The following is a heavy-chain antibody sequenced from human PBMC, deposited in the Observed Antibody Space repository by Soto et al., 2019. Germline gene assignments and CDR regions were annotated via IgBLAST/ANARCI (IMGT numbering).Heavy chain of an antibody. CDR1: GFSFSTYW. J-gene: IGHJ4*02. CDR2: IKSDGSST. Sequence: EVQLVESGGGLIQPGGSLRLSCAASGFSFSTYWMHWVRQAPGKGLVYVSRIKSDGSSTSYADSVKGRFTISRDNAKNTLYLQMNRLRAEDTAVYYCVTGGSSILKYWGQGTLVTVSS. CDR3: VTGGSSILKY. D-gene: IGHD6-6*01. V-gene: IGHV3-74*01.